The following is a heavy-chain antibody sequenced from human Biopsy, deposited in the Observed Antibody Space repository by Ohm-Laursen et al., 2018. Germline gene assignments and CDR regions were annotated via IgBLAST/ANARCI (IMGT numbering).Heavy chain of an antibody. V-gene: IGHV4-59*11. CDR3: AAGATWLVHY. J-gene: IGHJ4*02. CDR2: THDTGTT. CDR1: GDSISFPY. D-gene: IGHD6-19*01. Sequence: SGTLSLTCSASGDSISFPYWGWFRQPPGKGLEYIGPTHDTGTTDYSPSLKTRVSLSVDTSTKVFSLILSSVTAADTAVYYCAAGATWLVHYWGQGTLVTVSS.